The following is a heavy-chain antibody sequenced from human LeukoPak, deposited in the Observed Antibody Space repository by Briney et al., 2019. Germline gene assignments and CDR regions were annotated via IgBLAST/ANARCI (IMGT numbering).Heavy chain of an antibody. CDR1: GFTFSSYA. V-gene: IGHV3-23*01. D-gene: IGHD6-13*01. J-gene: IGHJ4*02. CDR3: AKDLIWDSNSWYLYYFDY. CDR2: ISGSGGST. Sequence: PGGSLRLSCAASGFTFSSYAMSWVRQAPGKGLEWVSAISGSGGSTYYADSVKGRFTISRDNSKNTLYLQMNSLRAEDTAVYYCAKDLIWDSNSWYLYYFDYWGQGTLVTVSS.